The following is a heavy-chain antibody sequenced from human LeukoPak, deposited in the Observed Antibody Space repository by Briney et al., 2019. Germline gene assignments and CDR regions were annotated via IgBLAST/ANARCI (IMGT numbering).Heavy chain of an antibody. D-gene: IGHD2-15*01. CDR3: ARHSSKVAPIDY. V-gene: IGHV1-69*06. Sequence: GSSVKVSCKASGGTFSSYAISWVRQAPGQGLEWMGGIIPIFGTANYAQKFQSRVTITADKSTSTAYMELSSLRSEDTAVYYCARHSSKVAPIDYWGQGTLVTVSS. CDR2: IIPIFGTA. CDR1: GGTFSSYA. J-gene: IGHJ4*02.